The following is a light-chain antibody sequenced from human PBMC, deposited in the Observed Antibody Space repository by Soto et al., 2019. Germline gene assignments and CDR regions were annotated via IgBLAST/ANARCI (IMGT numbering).Light chain of an antibody. J-gene: IGKJ2*03. V-gene: IGKV4-1*01. CDR2: WGS. CDR1: QSVLSNSNNKNY. CDR3: QQYGRFYVYS. Sequence: DFVMTQSPDSLAVSLGERATINCKSSQSVLSNSNNKNYLAWFQQKPGHPPKLLIYWGSTRESGVPDRFSGSGSATDFTLTIDRLEPEDFAVYYCQQYGRFYVYSFGQGTRLEI.